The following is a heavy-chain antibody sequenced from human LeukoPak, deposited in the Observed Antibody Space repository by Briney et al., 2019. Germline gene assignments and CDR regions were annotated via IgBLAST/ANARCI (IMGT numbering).Heavy chain of an antibody. Sequence: GGSLRLSCAASGFTFSSYEMNWVRQAPGKGLEWVSYISTSASTIYYADSVKGRFTSSRDNAKNSLYLQMNSLRAEDTAVYYCARRGTSRSSYYFDYWGQGTLVTVSS. J-gene: IGHJ4*02. V-gene: IGHV3-48*03. CDR1: GFTFSSYE. CDR2: ISTSASTI. CDR3: ARRGTSRSSYYFDY.